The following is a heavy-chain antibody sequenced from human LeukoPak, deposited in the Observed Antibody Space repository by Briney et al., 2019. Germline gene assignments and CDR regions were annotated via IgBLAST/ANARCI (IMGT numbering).Heavy chain of an antibody. CDR1: GGSISSYY. Sequence: PSETLSLTCTVSGGSISSYYWSWIRQPAGKGLEWIGRIYSSGSTNYNPSLKSRVTMSVDTSKNQFSLKLSSVTAADTAVYYCARAEYYYDSSGFDIWGQGTMVTVSS. V-gene: IGHV4-4*07. CDR3: ARAEYYYDSSGFDI. J-gene: IGHJ3*02. D-gene: IGHD3-22*01. CDR2: IYSSGST.